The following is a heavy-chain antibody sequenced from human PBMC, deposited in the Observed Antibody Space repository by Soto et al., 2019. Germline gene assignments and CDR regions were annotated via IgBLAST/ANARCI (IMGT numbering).Heavy chain of an antibody. Sequence: GGSLRLSCAASGFTFSRYNMNWVRQAPGKGLEWISYISSSSGTMYYADSVKGRFTISRDNAKNSLFLQMNSLRAEDTAVYYCAREVVTGTLKYFDCWGQGTLVTVSS. CDR3: AREVVTGTLKYFDC. D-gene: IGHD1-20*01. J-gene: IGHJ4*02. CDR2: ISSSSGTM. V-gene: IGHV3-48*01. CDR1: GFTFSRYN.